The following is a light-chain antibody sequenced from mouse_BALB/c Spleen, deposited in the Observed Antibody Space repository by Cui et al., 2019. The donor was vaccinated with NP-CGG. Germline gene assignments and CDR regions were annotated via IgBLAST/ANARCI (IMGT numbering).Light chain of an antibody. CDR3: ALWYSNHWV. J-gene: IGLJ1*01. V-gene: IGLV1*01. CDR1: TGAVTTCTY. CDR2: GTN. Sequence: QAVVTQESALTTSPGDIVTLTCRSRTGAVTTCTYANWVQEKPDQLFTGLIGGTNNRAPGLPARFSGSPIGDKAALTITGAQTEDEAIYFCALWYSNHWVFGGGTKLTVL.